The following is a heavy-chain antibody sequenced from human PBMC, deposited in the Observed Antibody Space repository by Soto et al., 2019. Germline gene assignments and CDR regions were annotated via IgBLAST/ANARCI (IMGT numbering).Heavy chain of an antibody. CDR3: ARDNKRVFGVVTRGSFDY. CDR2: IYYSGST. J-gene: IGHJ4*02. V-gene: IGHV4-31*03. Sequence: SETLSLTCTVSGGSISSGGYYWSWIRQHPGKGLEWIGYIYYSGSTYYNPSLKSRVTISVDTSKNQFSLKLSSVTAADTAVYYCARDNKRVFGVVTRGSFDYWGQGTLVTVSS. D-gene: IGHD3-3*01. CDR1: GGSISSGGYY.